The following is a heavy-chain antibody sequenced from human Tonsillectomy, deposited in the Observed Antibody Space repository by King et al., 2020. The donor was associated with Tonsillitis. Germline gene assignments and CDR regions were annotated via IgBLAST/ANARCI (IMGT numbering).Heavy chain of an antibody. CDR3: AGDHLQDYYDSSGLDI. CDR1: GFTFSSYN. CDR2: ISSSSSTI. D-gene: IGHD3-22*01. J-gene: IGHJ3*02. V-gene: IGHV3-48*02. Sequence: VQLVESGGGLVQPGGSLRLSCAASGFTFSSYNMNWVRQAPGKGLEWVSYISSSSSTIYYADSVKGRFTISRDNAKNSLYLQMNRLRDEDTAVYYCAGDHLQDYYDSSGLDIWGQGTMVTVSS.